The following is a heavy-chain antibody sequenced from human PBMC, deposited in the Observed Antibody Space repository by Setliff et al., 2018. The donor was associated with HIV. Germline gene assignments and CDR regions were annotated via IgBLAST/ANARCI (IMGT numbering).Heavy chain of an antibody. CDR3: ARDKSDIVGEVWLDP. V-gene: IGHV1-8*01. Sequence: GASVKVSCKASGYSFTNYDINWVRQAPGHGLGWVGWMSPKSGYADYAQKFQGRVTMTRNTSINTVYMELSSLKSEDTAVYYCARDKSDIVGEVWLDPWGQGTLVTVS. CDR1: GYSFTNYD. J-gene: IGHJ5*02. D-gene: IGHD2-21*01. CDR2: MSPKSGYA.